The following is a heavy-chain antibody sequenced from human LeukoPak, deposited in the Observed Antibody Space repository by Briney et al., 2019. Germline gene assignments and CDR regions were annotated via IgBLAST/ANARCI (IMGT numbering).Heavy chain of an antibody. CDR1: GYSFTGYY. CDR2: IIPILGIA. Sequence: GASVKVSCKASGYSFTGYYMQWVRQAPGQGLEWMGRIIPILGIANYAQKFQGRVTITADKSTSTAYMELSSLRSEDTAVYYCARVHVAVAGSTTDYWGQGTLVTVSS. J-gene: IGHJ4*02. V-gene: IGHV1-69*04. CDR3: ARVHVAVAGSTTDY. D-gene: IGHD6-19*01.